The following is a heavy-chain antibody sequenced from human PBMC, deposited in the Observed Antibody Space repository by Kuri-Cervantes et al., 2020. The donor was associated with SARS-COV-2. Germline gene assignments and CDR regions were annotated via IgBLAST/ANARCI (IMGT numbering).Heavy chain of an antibody. Sequence: ASVKVSCKASGYTFTGYYMHWVRQAPGQGLEWMGRINPNSGGTNYAQKFQGRVTMTRDTSISTAYMELSRLRSDDTAVYYCARAGGIGCGYYYRLDYWGQGTLVTVSS. CDR2: INPNSGGT. CDR3: ARAGGIGCGYYYRLDY. J-gene: IGHJ4*02. V-gene: IGHV1-2*06. D-gene: IGHD3-22*01. CDR1: GYTFTGYY.